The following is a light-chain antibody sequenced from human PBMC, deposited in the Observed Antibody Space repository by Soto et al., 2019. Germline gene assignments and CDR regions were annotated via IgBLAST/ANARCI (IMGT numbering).Light chain of an antibody. CDR3: AAWDDSLSGPL. CDR1: SSNIGSNY. V-gene: IGLV1-47*01. Sequence: QSVLTQPPSASGTPGQRVTISCSGSSSNIGSNYVYWYQQLPGTAPKLLIYRNNQRPSGVPDRFSGYKSGTSASLAISGLRSEDEADYYCAAWDDSLSGPLFGGGTKVTVL. J-gene: IGLJ2*01. CDR2: RNN.